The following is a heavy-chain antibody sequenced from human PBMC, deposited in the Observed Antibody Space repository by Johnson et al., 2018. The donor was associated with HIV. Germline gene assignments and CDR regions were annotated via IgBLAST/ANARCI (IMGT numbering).Heavy chain of an antibody. J-gene: IGHJ3*02. CDR3: ARDFNSGSPDGAFDI. CDR2: IYSGGNT. CDR1: GFTVSSNY. Sequence: VQLVESGGGLIQPGVSLRLSCAASGFTVSSNYMSWVRQPPGKGLEWVSVIYSGGNTYYADSVKGRFTISRDNSKNTLYLQMNSLRAEDTALYYCARDFNSGSPDGAFDIWGQGTMVTVSS. D-gene: IGHD4-23*01. V-gene: IGHV3-53*01.